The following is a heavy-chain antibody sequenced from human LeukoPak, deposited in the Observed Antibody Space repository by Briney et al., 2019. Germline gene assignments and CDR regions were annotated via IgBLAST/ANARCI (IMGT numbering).Heavy chain of an antibody. J-gene: IGHJ4*02. CDR2: INHSGST. CDR3: ARGSLVTPFDY. D-gene: IGHD4-23*01. V-gene: IGHV4-34*01. CDR1: GGSFSGYY. Sequence: SETLSLTCSVDGGSFSGYYWSCIRQPTGKGLQEIGEINHSGSTNSNPTLNSRVTISVYTSKNQFSLKLSSVTTADTAVYYCARGSLVTPFDYWGQGTLVTVSS.